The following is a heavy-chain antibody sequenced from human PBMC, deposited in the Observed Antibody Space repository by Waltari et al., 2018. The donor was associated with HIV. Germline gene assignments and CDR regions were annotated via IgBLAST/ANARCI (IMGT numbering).Heavy chain of an antibody. J-gene: IGHJ4*02. CDR3: ARLTAVSGTGNLDY. D-gene: IGHD3-10*01. CDR1: GGSFNDYS. Sequence: QVQLQQWGAGLLKPSETLSLTCAVYGGSFNDYSWAWTRKLPGKGLEWIGDINHSGNINYNPSLKSRVTMSVDTSKNQFSLKLSSVSAADTAVYYCARLTAVSGTGNLDYWGQGTRVTVSA. CDR2: INHSGNI. V-gene: IGHV4-34*01.